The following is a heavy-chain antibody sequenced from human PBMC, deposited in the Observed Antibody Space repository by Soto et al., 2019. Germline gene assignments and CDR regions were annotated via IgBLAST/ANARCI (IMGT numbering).Heavy chain of an antibody. J-gene: IGHJ6*02. Sequence: GRVVWVSCVALGCTFIIKDMSWVRQAPGKGLEWVSAISGSGGSTYYADSVKGRFTISRDNSKNTLYLQMNSLRAEDTAVYYCAKDSYDFWSSSGEYGMGVWAQVSTVPVYS. D-gene: IGHD3-3*01. V-gene: IGHV3-23*01. CDR3: AKDSYDFWSSSGEYGMGV. CDR1: GCTFIIKD. CDR2: ISGSGGST.